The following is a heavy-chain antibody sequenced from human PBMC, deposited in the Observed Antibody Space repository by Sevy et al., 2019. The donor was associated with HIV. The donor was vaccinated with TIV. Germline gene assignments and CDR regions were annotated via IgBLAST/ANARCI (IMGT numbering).Heavy chain of an antibody. CDR3: VREGGIVATIVSYYYGMDV. CDR1: GYTFTSYG. V-gene: IGHV1-18*01. Sequence: ASVKVSCKASGYTFTSYGISWVRQAPGQGLEWMGWISAYNGNTNYAQKLQGRVTMTTDTSTSTAYMELRSLRSDDTAVYYCVREGGIVATIVSYYYGMDVWGQGTTVTVSS. D-gene: IGHD5-12*01. J-gene: IGHJ6*02. CDR2: ISAYNGNT.